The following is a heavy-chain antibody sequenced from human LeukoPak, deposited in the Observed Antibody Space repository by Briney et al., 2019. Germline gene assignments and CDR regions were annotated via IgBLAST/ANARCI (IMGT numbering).Heavy chain of an antibody. V-gene: IGHV3-74*01. J-gene: IGHJ4*02. CDR2: IKSDGSNT. CDR3: ARRGASSGGLDY. Sequence: PGGSLRLSCAASGFTFSSYWMHWVRQAPGKGLVWVSRIKSDGSNTNYADSVKGRFTISRDNAKNTLHLQMNSLRAEDTAVYYCARRGASSGGLDYWGQGTLVTVSS. CDR1: GFTFSSYW. D-gene: IGHD6-19*01.